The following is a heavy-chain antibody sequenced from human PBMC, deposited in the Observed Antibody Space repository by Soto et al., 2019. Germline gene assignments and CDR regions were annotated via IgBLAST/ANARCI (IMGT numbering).Heavy chain of an antibody. Sequence: PSETLSLTCAVSGGSIISSNWWSLVRQPPGKGLEWIGEIYHSGSTNYNPSLKSRVTISVDTSKNQFSLKLSSVTAADTAVYYCARERGAQVDPWGQGTLVTVS. CDR1: GGSIISSNW. CDR2: IYHSGST. V-gene: IGHV4-4*02. CDR3: ARERGAQVDP. J-gene: IGHJ5*02.